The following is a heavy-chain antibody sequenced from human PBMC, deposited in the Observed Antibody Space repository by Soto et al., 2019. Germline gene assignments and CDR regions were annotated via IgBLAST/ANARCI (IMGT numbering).Heavy chain of an antibody. CDR2: ISGSCYNT. J-gene: IGHJ4*02. CDR1: GFTFTSFT. D-gene: IGHD4-17*01. Sequence: EVQLLQSGGALVQPGGSLRLSCAASGFTFTSFTMNWVRQAPGKGLEWVSAISGSCYNTYDADSVRGRFTISRDNSKNMLYLQMNSLRGDDTAVYFCAKSIRTTLSVYDYWGQGALVTVSS. V-gene: IGHV3-23*01. CDR3: AKSIRTTLSVYDY.